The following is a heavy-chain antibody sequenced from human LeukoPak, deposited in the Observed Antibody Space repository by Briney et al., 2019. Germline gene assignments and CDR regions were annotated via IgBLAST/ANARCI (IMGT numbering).Heavy chain of an antibody. V-gene: IGHV3-7*03. CDR2: IKQDESEK. D-gene: IGHD6-19*01. Sequence: GGSLRLSCAASGFTFSRYWITWARQAPGKGLEWVANIKQDESEKYYVDSVKGRFTISRDNAKNSLYLQMNSLRAEDTAVYYCARGLAVTARGSFDIWGQGTMVTVSS. J-gene: IGHJ3*02. CDR1: GFTFSRYW. CDR3: ARGLAVTARGSFDI.